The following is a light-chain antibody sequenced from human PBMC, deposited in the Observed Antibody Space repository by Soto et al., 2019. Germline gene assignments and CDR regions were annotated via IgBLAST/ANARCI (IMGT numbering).Light chain of an antibody. J-gene: IGKJ1*01. CDR1: QSIGDS. CDR3: QQYSSNSA. Sequence: DIQMTQSPSTLSASVGDRVTITCRASQSIGDSLAWYQQKPGKAPYLLISDVSSLERGVPSRFSGSGSGTEFTLTITSLQPDDFATYYCQQYSSNSAFGPGTKVDIK. V-gene: IGKV1-5*01. CDR2: DVS.